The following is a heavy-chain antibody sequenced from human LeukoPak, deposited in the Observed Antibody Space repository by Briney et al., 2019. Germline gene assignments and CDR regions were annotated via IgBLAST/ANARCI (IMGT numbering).Heavy chain of an antibody. J-gene: IGHJ4*02. Sequence: ASVKVSCKASGYTFTSYAMHWVRQAPGQRLEWMGWINAGNGNTKYSQEFQGRVTITRDTSASTAYMELSSLRAEDTAIYYCARVLDPARRQENYFDYWGQGTLVTVSS. CDR3: ARVLDPARRQENYFDY. D-gene: IGHD1-14*01. CDR1: GYTFTSYA. CDR2: INAGNGNT. V-gene: IGHV1-3*03.